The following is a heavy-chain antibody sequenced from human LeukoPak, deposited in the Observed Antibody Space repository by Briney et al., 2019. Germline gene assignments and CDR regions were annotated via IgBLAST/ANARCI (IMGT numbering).Heavy chain of an antibody. V-gene: IGHV4-59*01. Sequence: PSETLSLTCTVSRGSISAYYCNWMRQTPEKGLEWVGYVYYSGSTKYNPSLKSRVTISMDTSKNQFSLDLSSVTAADTAVYYCALGSSSYYYAGLHWGQGNRVTLSS. J-gene: IGHJ4*02. CDR1: RGSISAYY. CDR2: VYYSGST. D-gene: IGHD3-22*01. CDR3: ALGSSSYYYAGLH.